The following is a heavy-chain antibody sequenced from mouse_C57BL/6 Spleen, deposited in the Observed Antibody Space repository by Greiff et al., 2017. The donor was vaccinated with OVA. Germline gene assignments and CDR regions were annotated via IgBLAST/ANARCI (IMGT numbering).Heavy chain of an antibody. D-gene: IGHD2-3*01. CDR1: GYTFTSYG. CDR3: ARSGDGGFAY. CDR2: IYPSSGDT. J-gene: IGHJ3*01. Sequence: VQLQQSGAELVRPGASVKLSCKASGYTFTSYGMSWVKQRPGQGLEWIGEIYPSSGDTYYNEKFKGKATLTVDKSSSTAYMELRSLTSEDSAVYFCARSGDGGFAYWGQGTLVTVSA. V-gene: IGHV1-81*01.